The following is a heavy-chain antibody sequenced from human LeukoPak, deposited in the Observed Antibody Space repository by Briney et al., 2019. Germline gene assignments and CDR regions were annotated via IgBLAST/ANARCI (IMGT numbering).Heavy chain of an antibody. D-gene: IGHD5-12*01. Sequence: SQTLSLTCTVSGGSISSGGYYWSWIRQHPGKGLEWIGEINPSESTNYNPSLKSQVTISEDTSKKQFSLKLSSVTAADTAVYYCARARGGGYRVRDAFDIWGQGTMVTVSA. CDR3: ARARGGGYRVRDAFDI. V-gene: IGHV4-31*01. J-gene: IGHJ3*02. CDR2: INPSEST. CDR1: GGSISSGGYY.